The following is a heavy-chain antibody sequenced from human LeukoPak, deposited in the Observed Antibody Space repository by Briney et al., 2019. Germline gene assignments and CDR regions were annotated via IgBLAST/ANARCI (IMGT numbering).Heavy chain of an antibody. CDR3: ATRASSSDTPNWYFDL. V-gene: IGHV4-4*07. CDR2: IYTTGNT. D-gene: IGHD2-2*01. Sequence: SEALSLTCSVSGGSISTFYWSWIRRPAGKGPEWIGLIYTTGNTVYNPSLRSRVTTSVDTSKNQFSLMMSSVTAADSAVYYCATRASSSDTPNWYFDLWGRGTLVSVSS. J-gene: IGHJ2*01. CDR1: GGSISTFY.